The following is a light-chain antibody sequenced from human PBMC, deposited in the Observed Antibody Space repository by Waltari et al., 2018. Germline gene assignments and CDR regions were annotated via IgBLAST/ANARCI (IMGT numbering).Light chain of an antibody. CDR2: DVT. V-gene: IGLV2-14*03. CDR1: SSDIGYYDY. CDR3: SSFPSTNTLL. J-gene: IGLJ2*01. Sequence: QSALTQPASVSGSPGQSITISCTGTSSDIGYYDYVSWYQQHPGKAPKLIIYDVTERPAGVSIRVSCSRSGSTASLTISGLQAEDEADYYCSSFPSTNTLLFGGGTKLTVL.